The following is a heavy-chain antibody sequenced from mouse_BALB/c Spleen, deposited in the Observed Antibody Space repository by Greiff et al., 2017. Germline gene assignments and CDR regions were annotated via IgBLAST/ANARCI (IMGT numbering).Heavy chain of an antibody. J-gene: IGHJ2*01. CDR3: ARSYRYDDGVFDY. V-gene: IGHV8-12*01. Sequence: QVTLKESGPGILQPSQTLSLTCSFSGFSLSTSGMGVSWIRQPSGKGLEWLAHIYWDDDKRYNPSLKSRLTISKDTSSHQLFLKSTSADTADTATYYGARSYRYDDGVFDYWGQGTTLTVSS. D-gene: IGHD2-14*01. CDR1: GFSLSTSGMG. CDR2: IYWDDDK.